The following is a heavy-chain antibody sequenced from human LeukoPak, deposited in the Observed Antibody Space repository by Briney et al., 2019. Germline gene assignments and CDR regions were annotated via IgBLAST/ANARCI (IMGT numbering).Heavy chain of an antibody. CDR2: IYYSGST. Sequence: SETLSLTCTVSGGSMSNNYWSWIRQPPGKGLEWIGYIYYSGSTDYNPALKSRVTISGDTSKNQFSLKLSSVTAADTAVYYCARGPLNWFDPWGQRTMVADSS. CDR1: GGSMSNNY. J-gene: IGHJ5*02. CDR3: ARGPLNWFDP. V-gene: IGHV4-59*01.